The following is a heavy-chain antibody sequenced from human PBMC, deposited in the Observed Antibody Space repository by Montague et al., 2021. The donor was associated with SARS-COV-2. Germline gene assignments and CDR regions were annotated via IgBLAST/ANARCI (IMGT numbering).Heavy chain of an antibody. V-gene: IGHV4/OR15-8*01. Sequence: SETLSLTCTVSNASITTSNWWTWVRQAPGKGLEWVGEIHHSGTLNYNPPLKSRVTISVDTSKNHFSPNLNSVTAADTALYFCARRIRITVFRGVPLTTHSLESWGQGIMVTVSS. J-gene: IGHJ4*02. CDR3: ARRIRITVFRGVPLTTHSLES. CDR1: NASITTSNW. D-gene: IGHD3-10*01. CDR2: IHHSGTL.